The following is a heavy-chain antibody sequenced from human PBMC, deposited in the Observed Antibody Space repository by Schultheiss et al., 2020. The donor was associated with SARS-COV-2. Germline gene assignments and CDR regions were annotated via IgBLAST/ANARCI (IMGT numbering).Heavy chain of an antibody. J-gene: IGHJ4*02. CDR2: ISSSSSYI. CDR1: GFTFSSYS. Sequence: GGSLRLSCAASGFTFSSYSMNWVRQAPGKGLEWVSSISSSSSYIYYADSVKGRFTISRDNAKNSLYLQMNSLRAEDTAVYYCARESMAAGTPHYWGQGTLVTVSS. D-gene: IGHD6-13*01. CDR3: ARESMAAGTPHY. V-gene: IGHV3-21*01.